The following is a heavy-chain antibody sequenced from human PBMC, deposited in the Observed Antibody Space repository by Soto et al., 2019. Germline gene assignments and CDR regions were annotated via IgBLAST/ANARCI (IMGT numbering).Heavy chain of an antibody. Sequence: QPGGSLRLSCAASGFTFDDYAMHWVRQAPGKGLEWVSGISWNSGSIGYADSVKGRFTISRDNAKNSLYLQMNSLRAEDTALYYCAPGLLWFGTAAPRGMDVWGQGTTVTVSS. D-gene: IGHD3-10*01. V-gene: IGHV3-9*01. CDR2: ISWNSGSI. J-gene: IGHJ6*02. CDR1: GFTFDDYA. CDR3: APGLLWFGTAAPRGMDV.